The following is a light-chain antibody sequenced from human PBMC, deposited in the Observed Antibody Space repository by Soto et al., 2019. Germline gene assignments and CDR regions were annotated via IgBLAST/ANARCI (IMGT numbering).Light chain of an antibody. V-gene: IGKV1-5*01. CDR1: QGISNY. Sequence: DIQMTQSPSSLSASVGDRVTITCRASQGISNYLAWYQQKPGKAPNLLIYDVSSLESGVPSGFSGSGSGTEFILTISSLQPDDFATYYCQQYDSYSWTFGQGTKVDIK. J-gene: IGKJ1*01. CDR2: DVS. CDR3: QQYDSYSWT.